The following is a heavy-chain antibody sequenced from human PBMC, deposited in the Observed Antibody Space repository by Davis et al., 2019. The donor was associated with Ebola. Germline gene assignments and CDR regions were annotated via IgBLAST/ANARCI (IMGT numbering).Heavy chain of an antibody. CDR1: AFTFSTYT. J-gene: IGHJ5*02. CDR2: IKQDGSEK. V-gene: IGHV3-7*03. CDR3: AKDFSHASNGPSRDYNWFDP. Sequence: GESLKISCAASAFTFSTYTMSWVRQAPGKGLEWVANIKQDGSEKYYVDSVKGRFTISRDNAKNSLYLQMNSLRAEDTAIYYCAKDFSHASNGPSRDYNWFDPWGPGTLVTVSS. D-gene: IGHD5-24*01.